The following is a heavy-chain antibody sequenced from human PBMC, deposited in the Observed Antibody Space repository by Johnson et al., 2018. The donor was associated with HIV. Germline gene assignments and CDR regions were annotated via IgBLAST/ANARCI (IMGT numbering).Heavy chain of an antibody. CDR3: ARLYCSSTRCYGIRDAFDI. CDR2: ISSSGSTI. Sequence: VQLVESGGGLVQPGGSLRLSCAASGFTFSSYEMNWVRQAQGKGLEWVSYISSSGSTIYYADSVKGRFTISRDNAKNLLYLQMSSLRAEDTAVYNCARLYCSSTRCYGIRDAFDIWGQGTMVTVSS. V-gene: IGHV3-48*03. J-gene: IGHJ3*02. D-gene: IGHD2-2*01. CDR1: GFTFSSYE.